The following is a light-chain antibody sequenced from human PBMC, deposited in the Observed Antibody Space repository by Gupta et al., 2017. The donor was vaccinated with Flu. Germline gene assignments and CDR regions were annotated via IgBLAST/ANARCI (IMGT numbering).Light chain of an antibody. J-gene: IGLJ2*01. V-gene: IGLV2-14*01. Sequence: QSALTQPASVSGSPGQSITISCTGTSSDVGGYNYVSWYQQHPGKAPKLMIYEVSKRPSGVSNRFSGSKSGNTASLTISGLQAEDEADYYCSSYTSSSTSHVVFGGGTKLTVL. CDR3: SSYTSSSTSHVV. CDR2: EVS. CDR1: SSDVGGYNY.